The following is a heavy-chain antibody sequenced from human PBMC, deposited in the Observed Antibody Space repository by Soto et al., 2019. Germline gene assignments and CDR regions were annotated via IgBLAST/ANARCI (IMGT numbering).Heavy chain of an antibody. V-gene: IGHV3-74*01. CDR2: INSDGNST. J-gene: IGHJ4*02. D-gene: IGHD4-4*01. Sequence: EVQLVESGGGLVQPGGSLRLSCAASGFTFSPFWMHWVRQVPGKGPVWVSRINSDGNSTSYADSVKGRFTISRDNAKNTLYLQKNSLRDEDTAVYYCARGSNHFDYCCQGTLVTVSS. CDR1: GFTFSPFW. CDR3: ARGSNHFDY.